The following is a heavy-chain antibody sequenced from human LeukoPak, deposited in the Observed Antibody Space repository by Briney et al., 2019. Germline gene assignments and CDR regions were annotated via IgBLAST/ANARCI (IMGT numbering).Heavy chain of an antibody. D-gene: IGHD3-10*01. J-gene: IGHJ6*03. CDR2: INHSGST. CDR3: ARAPRITMVRGVIRNYYYYYMDV. CDR1: GGSFSGYY. Sequence: TSETLSLTCAVYGGSFSGYYWSWIRQPPGKGLEWIGEINHSGSTNYNPSLKSRVTISVDTSKNQFSLKLSSVTAADTAVYYCARAPRITMVRGVIRNYYYYYMDVWGKGTTVTVSS. V-gene: IGHV4-34*01.